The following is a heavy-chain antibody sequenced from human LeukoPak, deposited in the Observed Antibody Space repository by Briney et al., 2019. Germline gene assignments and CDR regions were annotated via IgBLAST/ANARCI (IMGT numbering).Heavy chain of an antibody. V-gene: IGHV4-39*01. CDR2: IYYSGST. CDR3: ARHEYSGSYYGLSWFDP. Sequence: SETLSLTCTVSGGSISSSGYYWGWIRQPPGKGLEWIARIYYSGSTYYNPSLKSRVTISVDTSKNQLSLRLSSLTAADTAVYYCARHEYSGSYYGLSWFDPWGQGTLVTVSS. J-gene: IGHJ5*02. D-gene: IGHD1-26*01. CDR1: GGSISSSGYY.